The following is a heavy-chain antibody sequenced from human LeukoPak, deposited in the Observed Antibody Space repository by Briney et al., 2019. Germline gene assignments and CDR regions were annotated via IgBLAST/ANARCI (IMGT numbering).Heavy chain of an antibody. Sequence: GGSLRLSCAASGFTFSGYSMNWVRQAPGKGLEWVLSISSSSSYIYYADSVKGRFTISRDNAKNSLYLQMNSLRAEDTAVYYCARAEPLAARRPYYFDYWGQGTLVTVSS. CDR3: ARAEPLAARRPYYFDY. V-gene: IGHV3-21*01. CDR1: GFTFSGYS. D-gene: IGHD6-6*01. J-gene: IGHJ4*02. CDR2: ISSSSSYI.